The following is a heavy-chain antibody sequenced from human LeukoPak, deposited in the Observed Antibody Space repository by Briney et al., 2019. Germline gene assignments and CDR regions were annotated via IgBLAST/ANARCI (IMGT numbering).Heavy chain of an antibody. CDR2: ITSGSSSI. Sequence: GGSLRLSCVGSGFSFSSYTMDWVRQAPGKGLEWIAHITSGSSSIYYAVSVKGRFIVSRDNAKNSLYLQMNSLRAEDTAVYYCARDLDWGAYYLDYWGQGTLVTVSS. V-gene: IGHV3-48*01. J-gene: IGHJ4*02. CDR1: GFSFSSYT. CDR3: ARDLDWGAYYLDY. D-gene: IGHD7-27*01.